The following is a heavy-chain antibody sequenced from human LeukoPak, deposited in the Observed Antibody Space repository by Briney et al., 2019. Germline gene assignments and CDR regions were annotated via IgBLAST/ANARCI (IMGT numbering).Heavy chain of an antibody. V-gene: IGHV3-48*04. J-gene: IGHJ6*04. CDR1: GFTFSSYN. CDR2: ISSSGSTI. D-gene: IGHD3-10*02. CDR3: AELGITMIGGV. Sequence: GGSLRLSCAASGFTFSSYNINWVRQAPGKGLEWVSYISSSGSTIYYADSVKGRFTISRDNAKNSLYLQMNSLRAEDTAVYYCAELGITMIGGVWGRGTTVTISS.